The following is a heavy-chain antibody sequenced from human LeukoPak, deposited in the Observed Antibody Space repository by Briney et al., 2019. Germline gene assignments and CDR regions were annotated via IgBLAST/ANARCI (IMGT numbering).Heavy chain of an antibody. CDR2: INHSGST. V-gene: IGHV4-34*01. CDR3: ARLGQRRSRYCSSTSCYPGRGYFDY. J-gene: IGHJ4*02. Sequence: SETLSLTCAVYGGSFSGYYWSWIRQPPGKGLEWIGEINHSGSTNYNPSLKSRVTISVDTSKNQFSLKLSSVTAADTAVYYCARLGQRRSRYCSSTSCYPGRGYFDYWGQGTLATVSS. D-gene: IGHD2-2*01. CDR1: GGSFSGYY.